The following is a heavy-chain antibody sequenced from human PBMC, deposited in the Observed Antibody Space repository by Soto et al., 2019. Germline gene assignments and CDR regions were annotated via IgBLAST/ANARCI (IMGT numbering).Heavy chain of an antibody. D-gene: IGHD2-2*02. J-gene: IGHJ4*02. V-gene: IGHV1-69*13. CDR3: ARYGYQLLYTGVGYFDY. Sequence: SVKVSCKASGGTFSSYAISWVRQAPGQGLEWMGGIIPIFGTANYAQKFQGRVTITADESTSTAYMELSSLRSEDTAVYYCARYGYQLLYTGVGYFDYRGQGTLVTVSS. CDR2: IIPIFGTA. CDR1: GGTFSSYA.